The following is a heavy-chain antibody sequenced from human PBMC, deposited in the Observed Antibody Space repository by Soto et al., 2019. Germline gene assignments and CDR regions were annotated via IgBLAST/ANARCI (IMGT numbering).Heavy chain of an antibody. CDR2: TSGYNGIT. J-gene: IGHJ3*02. Sequence: ASVKVSCKAAGYTFTTYGISWVRQAPGQGLEWMGWTSGYNGITNYAQNLQGRVTMTTDTSTSTAYMELRSLRSDDTAVYFCARDPDYDILTGYTHDALDIWGQGTMVTVSS. CDR3: ARDPDYDILTGYTHDALDI. V-gene: IGHV1-18*01. D-gene: IGHD3-9*01. CDR1: GYTFTTYG.